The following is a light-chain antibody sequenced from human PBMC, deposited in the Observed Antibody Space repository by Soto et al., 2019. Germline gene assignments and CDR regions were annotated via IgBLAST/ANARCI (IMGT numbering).Light chain of an antibody. J-gene: IGKJ3*01. Sequence: EIGLTQSPGTLSLSPGERATLSCRASQSVSSSYLAWYQQKPGQAPRLLIYGASGRATGIPDRFSGSGSGTDFTLTISRLEPDDFAVYYCQQYGSSPLFTFGPGTKVDIK. CDR1: QSVSSSY. CDR2: GAS. CDR3: QQYGSSPLFT. V-gene: IGKV3-20*01.